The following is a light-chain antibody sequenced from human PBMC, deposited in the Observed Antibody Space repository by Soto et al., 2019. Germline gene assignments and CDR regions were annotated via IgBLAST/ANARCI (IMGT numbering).Light chain of an antibody. CDR2: GAS. J-gene: IGKJ2*01. V-gene: IGKV3-20*01. Sequence: EIVLTQSPGTLSLSPGVRATLSCRASESVSSDNLAWYQHRPGRAPRLRIYGASSMATGMPDRFSGSGSGTDFTLTISRLEPEDFAVYFCQQYGSPYTFGQGTKLEIK. CDR3: QQYGSPYT. CDR1: ESVSSDN.